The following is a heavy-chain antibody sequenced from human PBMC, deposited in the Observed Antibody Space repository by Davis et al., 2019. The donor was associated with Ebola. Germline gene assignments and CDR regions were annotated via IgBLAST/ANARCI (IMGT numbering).Heavy chain of an antibody. Sequence: SETLSLTCTVSGGSISSYYWSWIRQPPEKGLEWIGEINHSGSTNYNPSLKSRVTISVDTSKNQFSLKLSSVTAADTAVYYCARGRLLWFGELFPWGQGTLVTVSS. V-gene: IGHV4-34*01. CDR2: INHSGST. D-gene: IGHD3-10*01. CDR3: ARGRLLWFGELFP. J-gene: IGHJ5*02. CDR1: GGSISSYY.